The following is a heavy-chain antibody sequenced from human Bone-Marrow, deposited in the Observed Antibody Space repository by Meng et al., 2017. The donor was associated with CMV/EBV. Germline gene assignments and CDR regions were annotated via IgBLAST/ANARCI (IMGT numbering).Heavy chain of an antibody. CDR2: ISSSSSYM. D-gene: IGHD4-23*01. V-gene: IGHV3-21*01. CDR1: GFTFSSYS. Sequence: GESLKISCAASGFTFSSYSMNWVRQAPGKGLEWVSSISSSSSYMYYADSVKGRFTISRDNAKNSLYLQMNSLRAEDTAVYYCARDSRRGNPGYWGQGTLVTVSS. CDR3: ARDSRRGNPGY. J-gene: IGHJ4*02.